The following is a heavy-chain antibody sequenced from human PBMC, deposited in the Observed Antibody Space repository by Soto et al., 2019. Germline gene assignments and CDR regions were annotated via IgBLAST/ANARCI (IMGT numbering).Heavy chain of an antibody. V-gene: IGHV3-30-3*01. CDR2: ISYDGSNK. J-gene: IGHJ6*02. CDR1: GFTFSSYA. Sequence: PGGSLRLSCAASGFTFSSYAMHWFRQAPGKGLEWVAVISYDGSNKYYADSVKGRFTISRDNSKNTLYLQMNSLRAEDTAVYYCARDRLRYNWNDFPYYYYGMDVWGQGTTVTVS. D-gene: IGHD1-1*01. CDR3: ARDRLRYNWNDFPYYYYGMDV.